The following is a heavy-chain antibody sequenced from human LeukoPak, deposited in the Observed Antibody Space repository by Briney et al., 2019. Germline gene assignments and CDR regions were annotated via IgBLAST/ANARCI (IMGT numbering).Heavy chain of an antibody. J-gene: IGHJ4*02. CDR3: ARVTYVDDMLYQYFDY. CDR1: SYSISSGSY. CDR2: IFHSGNS. V-gene: IGHV4-38-2*01. D-gene: IGHD4-17*01. Sequence: SETLSLTCAVSSYSISSGSYWGWIRQSPGKGLEWVGSIFHSGNSYYDPSLKSRLTMSVDTSKNQFSLKLTSVTAADTALYYCARVTYVDDMLYQYFDYWGQGILVTVSS.